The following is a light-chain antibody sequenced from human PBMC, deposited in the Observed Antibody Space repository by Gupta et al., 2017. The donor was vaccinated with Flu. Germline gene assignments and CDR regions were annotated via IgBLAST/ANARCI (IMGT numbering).Light chain of an antibody. CDR3: QQSNNFPRT. Sequence: DIQMTQFPSSVSASVGDRVTITCRASQGISSWLAWYQQKPGRAPELLIYGASTLQSRVPSRFSGSGSGTDFTLTISSLQPEDFATYCCQQSNNFPRTFGQGTKVEIK. J-gene: IGKJ1*01. CDR1: QGISSW. CDR2: GAS. V-gene: IGKV1-12*01.